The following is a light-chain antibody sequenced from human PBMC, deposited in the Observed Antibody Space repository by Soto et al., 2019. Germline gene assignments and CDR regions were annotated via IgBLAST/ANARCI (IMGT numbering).Light chain of an antibody. J-gene: IGKJ5*01. V-gene: IGKV1-39*01. CDR2: AAS. CDR3: QQGSSTPIT. CDR1: QSISSY. Sequence: DIQMTQSPSSLSASVGDRVTITCRASQSISSYLNWYQQRPGKAPKLLIYAASILQSGVPSRFSGSGSGTDFTLTISSLQPEDFATYYCQQGSSTPITFGQGTRLEIK.